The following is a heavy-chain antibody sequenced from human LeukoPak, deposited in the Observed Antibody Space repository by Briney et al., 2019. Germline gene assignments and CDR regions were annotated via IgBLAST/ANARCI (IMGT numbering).Heavy chain of an antibody. D-gene: IGHD4-23*01. CDR3: ARDTLEYSNSPDALDI. CDR2: IGSSGSTV. V-gene: IGHV3-48*03. J-gene: IGHJ3*02. CDR1: GFTFSAYG. Sequence: PGGSLRLSCAASGFTFSAYGMNWVRQAPGKGLEWVSYIGSSGSTVYYADSVKGRFTISRDNAKNSLYMQMESLRDEDTAIYYCARDTLEYSNSPDALDIWGQGTMVTVSS.